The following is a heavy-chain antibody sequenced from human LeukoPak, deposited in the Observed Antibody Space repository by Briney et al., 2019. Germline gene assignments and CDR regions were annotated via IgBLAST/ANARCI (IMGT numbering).Heavy chain of an antibody. CDR2: ISAYNGNT. J-gene: IGHJ3*02. V-gene: IGHV1-18*01. CDR1: GYTFTSYG. CDR3: ARGRGGVITDYDAFDI. D-gene: IGHD3-10*01. Sequence: ASVKVSCKASGYTFTSYGISWVRQAPGQGLEWMGWISAYNGNTNYAQKLQGRVTMTTDTSTSTAYMDLRSLRSDDTAVYYCARGRGGVITDYDAFDIWGQGTMVTVSS.